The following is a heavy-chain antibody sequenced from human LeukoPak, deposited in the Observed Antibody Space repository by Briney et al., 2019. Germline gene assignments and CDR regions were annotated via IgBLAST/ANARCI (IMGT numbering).Heavy chain of an antibody. Sequence: ASVKVSCKASGYTFTGYYMHWVRPAPGQGLEWMGWINPNSGGTNYAQKFQGRVTMTRDTSISTAYMELSRLRSDDTAVYYCARELCSGGSCYNWFDPWGQGTLVTVSS. CDR1: GYTFTGYY. J-gene: IGHJ5*02. CDR3: ARELCSGGSCYNWFDP. CDR2: INPNSGGT. V-gene: IGHV1-2*02. D-gene: IGHD2-15*01.